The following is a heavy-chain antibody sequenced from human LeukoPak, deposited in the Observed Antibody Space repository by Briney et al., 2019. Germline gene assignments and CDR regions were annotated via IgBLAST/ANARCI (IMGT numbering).Heavy chain of an antibody. CDR1: GFTFSSYW. J-gene: IGHJ4*02. Sequence: PGGSLRLSCAASGFTFSSYWMSWVRQAPGKGLGWVANIKQDESEKYYVDSVKSRFTISRDNAKNSLYLQMNNLRAEDTAVYYCARALDSSSSRYQAFEYWGQGTLVTVSS. CDR3: ARALDSSSSRYQAFEY. D-gene: IGHD2-2*01. CDR2: IKQDESEK. V-gene: IGHV3-7*01.